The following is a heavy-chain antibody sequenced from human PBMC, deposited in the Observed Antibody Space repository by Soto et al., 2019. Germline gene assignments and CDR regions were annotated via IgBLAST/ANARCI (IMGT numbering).Heavy chain of an antibody. V-gene: IGHV3-23*01. CDR1: GFTFSSYA. CDR3: AKASDFWRGYRDY. D-gene: IGHD3-3*01. J-gene: IGHJ4*02. Sequence: ESGGGLVQPGGSLRLSCAASGFTFSSYAMSWVRQAPGKGLEWVSVISGSGGTTDYADSVKGRFTISRDNSKNTLYLQMNSLRAEDTAVYYCAKASDFWRGYRDYWGQGTLVTVSS. CDR2: ISGSGGTT.